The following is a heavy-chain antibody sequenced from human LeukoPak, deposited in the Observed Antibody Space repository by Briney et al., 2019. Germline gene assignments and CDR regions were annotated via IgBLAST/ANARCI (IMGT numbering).Heavy chain of an antibody. CDR3: ATIAAGGLDS. CDR2: ISRSGRFT. V-gene: IGHV3-21*01. J-gene: IGHJ4*02. D-gene: IGHD6-13*01. CDR1: RFTFSNYT. Sequence: GGSLRLFCAASRFTFSNYTMNGVRQARGEGLEWVSSISRSGRFTFYADSLKGRFTIFRDHANNLLYLQMNSLRAEDTALYYCATIAAGGLDSWGQGTLVTVSS.